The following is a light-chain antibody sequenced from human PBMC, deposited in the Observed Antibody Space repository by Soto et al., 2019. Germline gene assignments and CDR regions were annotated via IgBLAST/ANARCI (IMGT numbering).Light chain of an antibody. Sequence: QPVLTHPASVSGAPGQSLTIFCTGTSSDVGGYNYVSWYQQHPGKAPKLMIYDVSNRPSGVSNRFSGSKSGNTASLTISGLQAEDEADYYCSSYTSSSTLDVFGTGTKVTVL. CDR2: DVS. J-gene: IGLJ1*01. CDR3: SSYTSSSTLDV. V-gene: IGLV2-14*01. CDR1: SSDVGGYNY.